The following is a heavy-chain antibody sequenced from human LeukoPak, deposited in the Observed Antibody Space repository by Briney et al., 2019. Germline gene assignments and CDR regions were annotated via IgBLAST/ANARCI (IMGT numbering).Heavy chain of an antibody. CDR2: ISWNSGSI. D-gene: IGHD1-26*01. V-gene: IGHV3-9*01. CDR3: AKGVGATFDAFDI. Sequence: HTGGSLRLSCAASGFTFDDYAMHWVRQAPGKGLEWVSGISWNSGSIGYADSVKGRFTISRDNAKNSLYLQMNSLRAEDTALYYCAKGVGATFDAFDIWGQGTMVTVSS. J-gene: IGHJ3*02. CDR1: GFTFDDYA.